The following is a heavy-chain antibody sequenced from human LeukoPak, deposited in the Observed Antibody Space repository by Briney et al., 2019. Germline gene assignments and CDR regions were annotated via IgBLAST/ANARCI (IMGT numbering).Heavy chain of an antibody. D-gene: IGHD6-6*01. V-gene: IGHV5-51*01. J-gene: IGHJ4*02. CDR2: IYPADSDT. CDR3: ARTYGSSSVDY. CDR1: GXIFTTYC. Sequence: AGESLKISFQGSGXIFTTYCIGWGRQLPGKGLERMGIIYPADSDTRYSPSFQGQVTISADKSISTAYLQCSSLKASYTAMYYCARTYGSSSVDYWGQGTLVTVSS.